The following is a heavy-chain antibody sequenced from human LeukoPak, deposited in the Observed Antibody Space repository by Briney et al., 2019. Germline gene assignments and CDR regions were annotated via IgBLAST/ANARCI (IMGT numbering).Heavy chain of an antibody. D-gene: IGHD6-19*01. J-gene: IGHJ4*02. Sequence: GASVKVSCKASGYTFTSYGISWVRQAPGQGLEWMGGIIPIFGTANYAQKFQGRVTITADESTSTAYMELSSLRSEDTAVYYCATESSLSGWYYFDYWGQGTLVTVSS. V-gene: IGHV1-69*13. CDR3: ATESSLSGWYYFDY. CDR1: GYTFTSYG. CDR2: IIPIFGTA.